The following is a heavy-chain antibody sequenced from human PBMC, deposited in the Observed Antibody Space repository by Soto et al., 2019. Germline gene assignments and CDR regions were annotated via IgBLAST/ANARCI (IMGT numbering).Heavy chain of an antibody. CDR1: GDSLRRGFHH. CDR2: IDTNGDT. V-gene: IGHV4-31*03. CDR3: ARGTVYYCPNDKCGFFFDH. D-gene: IGHD2-8*01. Sequence: QVQLQESGSGLLKPSQTLSLDCSVSGDSLRRGFHHWSWIRQTPGNGLQLIQYIDTNGDTHYDPSLRNRLNMSIVTTESRFSLKGASVTAADTAVYYCARGTVYYCPNDKCGFFFDHWGQGALVTVTS. J-gene: IGHJ4*02.